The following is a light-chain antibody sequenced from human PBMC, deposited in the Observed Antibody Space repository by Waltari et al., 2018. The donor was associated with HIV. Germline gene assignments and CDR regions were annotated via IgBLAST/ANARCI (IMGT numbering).Light chain of an antibody. V-gene: IGKV1-39*01. CDR1: QNINNY. CDR2: GAS. Sequence: DIQMTQSPSSLSGSVGDSVTITCRASQNINNYLSWYQQKPAKAPKLLIYGASSLQRGVSSRFTTTGSGLDFTLTIRGLQPEDFATYYCLQTYSIPFTFGGGTKVEI. CDR3: LQTYSIPFT. J-gene: IGKJ4*01.